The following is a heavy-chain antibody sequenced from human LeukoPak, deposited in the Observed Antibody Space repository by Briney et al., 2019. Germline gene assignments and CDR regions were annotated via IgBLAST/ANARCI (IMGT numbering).Heavy chain of an antibody. J-gene: IGHJ4*02. CDR3: SLGYCSGGSCYYDY. D-gene: IGHD2-15*01. CDR1: GYTFTSYG. Sequence: GASVKVSCKASGYTFTSYGISWVRQASGQGLEWTGWISAYNGNTNYAQKLQGRVTMTTDTSTSTAYMELRSLRSDDTAVYYCSLGYCSGGSCYYDYWGQGTLVTVSS. V-gene: IGHV1-18*04. CDR2: ISAYNGNT.